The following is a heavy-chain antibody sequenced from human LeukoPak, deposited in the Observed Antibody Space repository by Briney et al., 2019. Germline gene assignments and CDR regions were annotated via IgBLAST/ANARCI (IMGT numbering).Heavy chain of an antibody. CDR1: GFTFSSYG. CDR2: IRYDGCNK. CDR3: AKVGYDILTGA. Sequence: WGSLRLSCAASGFTFSSYGMHWVRQAPGKGLEWVAFIRYDGCNKYYADSVKGRFTISRDNSKNTLYLQMNSLRAEDTAVYYCAKVGYDILTGAWGQGTLVTVSS. J-gene: IGHJ4*02. D-gene: IGHD3-9*01. V-gene: IGHV3-30*02.